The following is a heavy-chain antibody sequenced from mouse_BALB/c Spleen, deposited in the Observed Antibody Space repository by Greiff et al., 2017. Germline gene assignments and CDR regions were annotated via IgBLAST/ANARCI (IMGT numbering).Heavy chain of an antibody. CDR3: ARDRGDY. CDR1: GFTFSSYA. Sequence: EVKLQESGGGLVKPGGSLKLSCAASGFTFSSYAMSWVRQSPEKRLEWVAEISSGGSYTYYPDTVTGRFTISRDNAKNTLYLEMSSLRSEDTAMYYCARDRGDYWGQGTSVTVSS. CDR2: ISSGGSYT. J-gene: IGHJ4*01. V-gene: IGHV5-9-4*01.